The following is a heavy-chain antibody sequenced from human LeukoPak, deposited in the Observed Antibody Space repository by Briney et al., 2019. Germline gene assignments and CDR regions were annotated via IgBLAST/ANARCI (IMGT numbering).Heavy chain of an antibody. CDR1: GFTFSSYS. CDR2: ISSSSSYI. J-gene: IGHJ4*02. Sequence: GGSLRLSCAASGFTFSSYSMNWVRQAPGKGLEWVSSISSSSSYIYYADSVKGRFTISRDNAKNSLYLQMNSLRAEDTAVYYCASDYDILTGQDYWGQGTLVTVSS. CDR3: ASDYDILTGQDY. D-gene: IGHD3-9*01. V-gene: IGHV3-21*01.